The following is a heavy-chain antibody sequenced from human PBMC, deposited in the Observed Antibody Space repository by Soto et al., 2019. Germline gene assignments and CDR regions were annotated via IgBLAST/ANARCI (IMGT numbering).Heavy chain of an antibody. CDR2: ISGYNGNT. V-gene: IGHV1-18*01. J-gene: IGHJ4*02. CDR1: GYTFTSYG. D-gene: IGHD1-26*01. Sequence: QVQLVQSGAEVKKPGASVKVSCKASGYTFTSYGISWVRQAPGQGLEWMGWISGYNGNTNYAQKLQDRVTMTTDTPTTTAYMELGSLRSDDTAVYYCVRRWWELPHDYWGQGTLVTVSS. CDR3: VRRWWELPHDY.